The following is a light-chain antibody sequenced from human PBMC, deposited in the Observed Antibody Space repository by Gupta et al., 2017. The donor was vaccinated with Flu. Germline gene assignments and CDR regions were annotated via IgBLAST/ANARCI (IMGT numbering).Light chain of an antibody. CDR1: QSILYGSNNQNF. V-gene: IGKV4-1*01. J-gene: IGKJ1*01. Sequence: DIVMTQSPDSLSVSLGERATINCKSSQSILYGSNNQNFLAWYQQKPGQPPKLLIYWASTRESGVPDRFSGSGSGTDFTLTISSLQAEDVAVYYCQQDIATPQTFGQGTKVEV. CDR3: QQDIATPQT. CDR2: WAS.